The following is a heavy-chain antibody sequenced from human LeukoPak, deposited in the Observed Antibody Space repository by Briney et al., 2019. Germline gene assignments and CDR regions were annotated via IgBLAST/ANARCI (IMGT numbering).Heavy chain of an antibody. CDR1: GDSVSSKSV. Sequence: SQTLSLTCAISGDSVSSKSVWNWIRQSPSRGLEWLGRIYYSSKWSNNYAVSVKSRITINPDTSKNQFSLQLSSVTAEDTAVYYCARGDQNFDYWGQGTLVTVSS. CDR3: ARGDQNFDY. D-gene: IGHD5-24*01. J-gene: IGHJ4*02. CDR2: IYYSSKWSN. V-gene: IGHV6-1*01.